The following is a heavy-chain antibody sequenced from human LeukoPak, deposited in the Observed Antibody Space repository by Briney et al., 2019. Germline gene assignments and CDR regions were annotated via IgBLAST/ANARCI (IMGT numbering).Heavy chain of an antibody. CDR3: ARDHLVGATMGFYYYGMDV. CDR2: IYYSGTT. Sequence: SETLSLTCAVSGGSISSRNWWSWIRQPPGKRLEWIGNIYYSGTTNYNPSLKSRVTISLDTSKNQFSLKLTSVTAADTAVYYCARDHLVGATMGFYYYGMDVWGQGTTVTVSS. V-gene: IGHV4-4*02. D-gene: IGHD1-26*01. J-gene: IGHJ6*02. CDR1: GGSISSRNW.